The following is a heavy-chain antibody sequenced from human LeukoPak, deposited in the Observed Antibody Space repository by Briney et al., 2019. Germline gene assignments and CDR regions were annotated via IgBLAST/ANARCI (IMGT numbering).Heavy chain of an antibody. CDR1: GFTLSGYG. CDR3: ARDHYNILTGYFSY. Sequence: GGSLRLSCAASGFTLSGYGMHWVRQAPGKGLEWVSSINPSSNYTYYTDSVKGRFTVSRDNAKNSLFLQMNSLRAEDTAVYYCARDHYNILTGYFSYWGQGTLVAVSS. D-gene: IGHD3-9*01. V-gene: IGHV3-21*01. J-gene: IGHJ4*02. CDR2: INPSSNYT.